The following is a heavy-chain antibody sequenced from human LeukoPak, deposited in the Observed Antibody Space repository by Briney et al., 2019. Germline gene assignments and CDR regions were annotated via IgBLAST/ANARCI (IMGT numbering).Heavy chain of an antibody. CDR2: VYYRGIT. J-gene: IGHJ4*02. V-gene: IGHV4-39*01. D-gene: IGHD2-8*01. CDR3: AGQGGGVALDY. Sequence: WVRQAPGKGLEWIGSVYYRGITYYNPSLKSRDAISLDTSRNQFSLKLSSMTAADTAVYYCAGQGGGVALDYWGQGMLVTVSS.